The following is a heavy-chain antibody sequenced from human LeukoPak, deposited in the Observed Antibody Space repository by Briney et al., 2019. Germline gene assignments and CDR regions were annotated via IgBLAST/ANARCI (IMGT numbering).Heavy chain of an antibody. CDR3: ARETGSVVTPFDI. Sequence: SETLSLACTVSGGSISSYYWSWIRQPPGKGLEWIGYIYYSGSTNYNPSLKSRVTISVDTSKNQFSLKLSSVTAADTAVYYCARETGSVVTPFDIWGQGTMVTVSS. CDR2: IYYSGST. V-gene: IGHV4-59*01. D-gene: IGHD3-22*01. CDR1: GGSISSYY. J-gene: IGHJ3*02.